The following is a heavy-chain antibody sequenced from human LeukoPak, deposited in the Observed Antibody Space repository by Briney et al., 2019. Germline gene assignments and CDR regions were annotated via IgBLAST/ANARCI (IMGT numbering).Heavy chain of an antibody. V-gene: IGHV3-21*01. CDR1: GFTFTNYT. CDR3: ARDPRKSYYDFWSGYAPYDY. D-gene: IGHD3-3*01. Sequence: PGGSLRLSCAASGFTFTNYTMNWVRQAPGKGLEWVSSISSSSSYLYYADSVKGRFTISRDNAKSSLYLQMNSLRAEDTAVYYCARDPRKSYYDFWSGYAPYDYWGQGTLVTVSS. J-gene: IGHJ4*02. CDR2: ISSSSSYL.